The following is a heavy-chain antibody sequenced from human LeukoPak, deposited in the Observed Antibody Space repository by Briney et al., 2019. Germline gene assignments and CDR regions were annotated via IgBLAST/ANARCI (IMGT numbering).Heavy chain of an antibody. CDR2: INYSGNT. CDR1: GGSFSGYY. D-gene: IGHD3-22*01. J-gene: IGHJ4*02. Sequence: PSEPLSLTCAVYGGSFSGYYWSWIRQPPGKGLEWIGYINYSGNTNYNPSLNRRVTISVDTSQNQFSLKMGSVPAAGTAVYFCGRRGDDSSVYYPYCGQGALVTVSS. CDR3: GRRGDDSSVYYPY. V-gene: IGHV4-59*01.